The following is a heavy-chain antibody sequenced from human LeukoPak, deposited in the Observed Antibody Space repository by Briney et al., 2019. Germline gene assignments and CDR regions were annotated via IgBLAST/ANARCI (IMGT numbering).Heavy chain of an antibody. J-gene: IGHJ3*02. D-gene: IGHD3-10*01. CDR2: INSDGSST. CDR1: GSTFSSYW. CDR3: ARARNYYYGSGSYYLFAFDI. Sequence: GGSLRLSCAASGSTFSSYWMHWVRQAPGKGLVWVSRINSDGSSTSYADSVKGRFTISRDNAKNTLYLQMNSLRAEDTAVYYCARARNYYYGSGSYYLFAFDIWGQGTMVTVSS. V-gene: IGHV3-74*01.